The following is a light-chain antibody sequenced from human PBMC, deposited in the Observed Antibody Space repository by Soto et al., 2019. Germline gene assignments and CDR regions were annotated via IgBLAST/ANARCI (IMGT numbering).Light chain of an antibody. CDR1: SSDVGGYNY. J-gene: IGLJ1*01. CDR3: SSYTSSSTYV. V-gene: IGLV2-14*01. Sequence: QSALTQPASVSGSPGQSITISCTGTSSDVGGYNYVSWYQQHPGKAPKLMIYDVTNRPSGVSSRFSGSKSGNTASLTISGLQAADEADYYCSSYTSSSTYVFGTGTKVTVL. CDR2: DVT.